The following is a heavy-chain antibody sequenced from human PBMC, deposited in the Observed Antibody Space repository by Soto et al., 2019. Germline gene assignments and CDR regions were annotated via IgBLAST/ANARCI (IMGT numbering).Heavy chain of an antibody. CDR3: ASGYTGSYYFDY. CDR1: GFTFSSYG. V-gene: IGHV3-33*01. CDR2: IWYDGSNK. Sequence: GGSLRLSCAASGFTFSSYGMHWVRQAPGKGLEWVAVIWYDGSNKYYADSVKGRFTISRDNSKNTLYLQMNSLRAEDTAVYYCASGYTGSYYFDYWGQGTLVTVPS. D-gene: IGHD1-26*01. J-gene: IGHJ4*02.